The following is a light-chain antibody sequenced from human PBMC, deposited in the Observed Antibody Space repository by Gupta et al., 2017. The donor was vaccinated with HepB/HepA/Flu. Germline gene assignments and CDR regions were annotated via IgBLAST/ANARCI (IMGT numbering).Light chain of an antibody. Sequence: QSVLTQPPSASGTPGQRVTISCSGSTSNIGHNYVYWYQQLPGTAPKVLIYRHDQRPSGVPDRFSGPKSGASASLAIIGLRAEDEADYYCASLDDGSSGWVFGGGTKLTVL. J-gene: IGLJ3*02. CDR3: ASLDDGSSGWV. CDR1: TSNIGHNY. V-gene: IGLV1-47*01. CDR2: RHD.